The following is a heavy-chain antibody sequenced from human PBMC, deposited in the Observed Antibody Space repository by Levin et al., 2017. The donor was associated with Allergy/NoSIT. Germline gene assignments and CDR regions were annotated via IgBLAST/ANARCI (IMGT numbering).Heavy chain of an antibody. CDR2: IYYSGSP. CDR3: AREYCSGGSCLDY. V-gene: IGHV4-30-4*01. Sequence: SETLSLTCTVSGGSISSGDYYWSWIRQPPGKGLEWIGYIYYSGSPSYTPSLKSRVTISVDTSKNQFSLKLSSVTAADTAGCYFAREYCSGGSCLDYWGQGTLVTVSS. D-gene: IGHD2-15*01. J-gene: IGHJ4*02. CDR1: GGSISSGDYY.